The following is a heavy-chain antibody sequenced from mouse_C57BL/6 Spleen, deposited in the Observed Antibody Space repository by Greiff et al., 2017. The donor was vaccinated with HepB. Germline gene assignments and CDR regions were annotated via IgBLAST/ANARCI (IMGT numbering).Heavy chain of an antibody. V-gene: IGHV5-17*01. Sequence: EVQLQESGGGLVKPGGSLKLSCAASGFTFSDYGMHWVRQAPEKGLEWVAYISSGSSTIYYADTVKGRFTISRGNAKNTRFLQMSSLRSEETAMYYCERDDYGGGAMDYWGQENSGTVSS. J-gene: IGHJ4*01. CDR1: GFTFSDYG. D-gene: IGHD2-4*01. CDR2: ISSGSSTI. CDR3: ERDDYGGGAMDY.